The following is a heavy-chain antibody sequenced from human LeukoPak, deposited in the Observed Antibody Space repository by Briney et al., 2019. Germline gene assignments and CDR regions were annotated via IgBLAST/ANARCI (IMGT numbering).Heavy chain of an antibody. V-gene: IGHV4-59*01. Sequence: SETLSLTCTVSGGSISSYYWSWIRQPPGKGLEWIGYIYYSGSTNYNPSLKSRVTISVDTSKNQFSLKLSSVTAADTAVYYCAKDPDWGNGGGYFDYWGQGTLVTVSS. CDR3: AKDPDWGNGGGYFDY. D-gene: IGHD3/OR15-3a*01. CDR1: GGSISSYY. J-gene: IGHJ4*02. CDR2: IYYSGST.